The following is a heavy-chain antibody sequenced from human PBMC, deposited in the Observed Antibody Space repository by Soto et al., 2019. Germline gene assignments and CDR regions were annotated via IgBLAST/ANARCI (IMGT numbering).Heavy chain of an antibody. J-gene: IGHJ4*02. D-gene: IGHD2-15*01. V-gene: IGHV3-30*03. CDR1: DFAFSSYG. CDR2: SSYDGRET. Sequence: GGSLRLSCAASDFAFSSYGIHWVRQAPGKGLEWVAASSYDGRETFYADSAKGRFTVSKEMSKNTAFLQMNALRHEDTAVYFCARDSWWPILNFDNWGQGTPVTVSS. CDR3: ARDSWWPILNFDN.